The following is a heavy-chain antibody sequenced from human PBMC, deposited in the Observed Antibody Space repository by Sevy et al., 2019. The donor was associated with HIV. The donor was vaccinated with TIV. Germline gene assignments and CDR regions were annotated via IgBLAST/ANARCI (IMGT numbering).Heavy chain of an antibody. Sequence: GGSLRLSCAASGFTFSSYAMHWVRQAPGKGLEWVAVISYDGSNKYYADSVKGRFTISRDNSKNSLYLQMNSLRAEDTAVYYCANFDYWGQGTLVTVSS. CDR1: GFTFSSYA. J-gene: IGHJ4*02. CDR3: ANFDY. V-gene: IGHV3-30-3*01. CDR2: ISYDGSNK.